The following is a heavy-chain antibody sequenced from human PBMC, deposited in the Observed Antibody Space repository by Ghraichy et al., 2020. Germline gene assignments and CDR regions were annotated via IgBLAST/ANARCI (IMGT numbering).Heavy chain of an antibody. CDR1: GYPFTSYG. D-gene: IGHD1-1*01. Sequence: ASVKVSCKASGYPFTSYGISWVRQAPGQGLEWMGWISAYNGNTNYAQKLQGRLTMTTDTSTSTAYMELRSLRSDDTAVYYCARERQLPGVYYYGMDVWGQGTTVTVSS. J-gene: IGHJ6*02. CDR2: ISAYNGNT. V-gene: IGHV1-18*04. CDR3: ARERQLPGVYYYGMDV.